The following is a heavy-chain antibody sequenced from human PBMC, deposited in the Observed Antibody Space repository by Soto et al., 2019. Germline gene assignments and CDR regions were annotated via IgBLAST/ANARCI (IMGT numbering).Heavy chain of an antibody. CDR1: GFTFSSYA. CDR3: ARDRSGWLTAYYYYSMDV. J-gene: IGHJ6*02. Sequence: QVQLVESGGGVVQPGRSLRLSCAASGFTFSSYAMHWVRQAPGKGLEWVAVISYDGSNKYYADSVKGRFTISRDNSKNTLYLQMNSLRAEDTAVYYCARDRSGWLTAYYYYSMDVWGQGTTVTVSS. V-gene: IGHV3-30-3*01. D-gene: IGHD5-18*01. CDR2: ISYDGSNK.